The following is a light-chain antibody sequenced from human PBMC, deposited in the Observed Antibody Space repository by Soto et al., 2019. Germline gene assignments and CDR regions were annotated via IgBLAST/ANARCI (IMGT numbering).Light chain of an antibody. J-gene: IGLJ1*01. CDR2: EVS. CDR1: SSDVDFYNF. Sequence: QSALTQPASVSGSPGQSITISCTGTSSDVDFYNFVSWYQQHPGKAPKLIIYEVSNRSSGVSSRFSGSKSGDTASLTISGLQAEDEADYYCSSYTSNKNVFGTGTKVTVL. CDR3: SSYTSNKNV. V-gene: IGLV2-14*01.